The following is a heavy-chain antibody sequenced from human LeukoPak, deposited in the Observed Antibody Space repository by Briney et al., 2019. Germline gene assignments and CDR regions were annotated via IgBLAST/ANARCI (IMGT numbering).Heavy chain of an antibody. CDR3: ARDFGSGWNWFDP. CDR2: ISSDGSNK. V-gene: IGHV3-30-3*01. CDR1: GFTFSSYA. D-gene: IGHD6-19*01. J-gene: IGHJ5*02. Sequence: GGSLRLSCAASGFTFSSYAMHWVRQAPGKGLERVAVISSDGSNKNYADSVKGRFTISRDNYKNTLYLQMKSLRVEDTALYFCARDFGSGWNWFDPWGQGTLVTVSS.